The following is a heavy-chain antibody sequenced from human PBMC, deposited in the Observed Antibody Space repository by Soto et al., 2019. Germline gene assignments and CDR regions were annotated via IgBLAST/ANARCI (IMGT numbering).Heavy chain of an antibody. CDR2: INPNSGGT. V-gene: IGHV1-2*02. CDR3: ATPLWFGETAFDI. D-gene: IGHD3-10*01. Sequence: GASVKVSCKASGGTFSSYAISWVRQAPGQGLEWMGWINPNSGGTNYAQKFQGRVTMTRDTSISTAYMELSRLRSDDTAVYYCATPLWFGETAFDIWGQGTMVTVSS. J-gene: IGHJ3*02. CDR1: GGTFSSYA.